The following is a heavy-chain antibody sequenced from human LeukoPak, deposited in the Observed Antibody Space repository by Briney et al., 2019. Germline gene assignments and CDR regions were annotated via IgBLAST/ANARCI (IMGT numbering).Heavy chain of an antibody. Sequence: GGSLRLSCAASGFTFSSYGMHWVRQAPGKGLEWVAFIRYDGSNKYYADSVKGRFTISRDNSKNTLYLQMNSLRAEDTAVYYCAKDPYYYVRSGYYNKGFDYWGQGTLVTVSS. CDR3: AKDPYYYVRSGYYNKGFDY. CDR1: GFTFSSYG. CDR2: IRYDGSNK. J-gene: IGHJ4*02. V-gene: IGHV3-30*02. D-gene: IGHD3-22*01.